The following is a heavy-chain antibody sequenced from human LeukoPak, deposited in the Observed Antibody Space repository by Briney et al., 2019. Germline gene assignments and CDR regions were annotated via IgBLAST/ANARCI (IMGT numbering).Heavy chain of an antibody. Sequence: SETLSLTCTVSGGSISSYYWSWIRQPAGKGLEWIGRIYTSGSTNYNPSLKSRVTMSVDTSKNQFSLKLSSVTAADTAVYYCARDIGHCSSTSCYIWGQGTLVTVSS. D-gene: IGHD2-2*02. CDR3: ARDIGHCSSTSCYI. J-gene: IGHJ4*02. CDR2: IYTSGST. CDR1: GGSISSYY. V-gene: IGHV4-4*07.